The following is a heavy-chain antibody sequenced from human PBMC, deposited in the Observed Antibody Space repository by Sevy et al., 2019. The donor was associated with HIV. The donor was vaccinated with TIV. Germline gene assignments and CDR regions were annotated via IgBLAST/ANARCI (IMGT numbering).Heavy chain of an antibody. CDR2: ISGSGRST. Sequence: GGSLRLSCAASGFTFSTYAMNWVRQAPGKGLEWVSSISGSGRSTYYADSVEGRFTFSRHNSTNTLYLQMNSLRADDTAVYYCAKGYCSGGSCPRDYYYYGMDVWGQGTTVTVSS. CDR1: GFTFSTYA. J-gene: IGHJ6*02. V-gene: IGHV3-23*01. CDR3: AKGYCSGGSCPRDYYYYGMDV. D-gene: IGHD2-15*01.